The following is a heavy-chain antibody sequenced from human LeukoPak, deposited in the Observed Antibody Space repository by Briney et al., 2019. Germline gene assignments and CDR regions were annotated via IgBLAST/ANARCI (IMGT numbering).Heavy chain of an antibody. D-gene: IGHD3-3*01. V-gene: IGHV3-7*01. CDR3: ARERITIFGVVMVYYYYYGMDV. Sequence: GGSLRLSCAASGFTFSSYWMSWVRQAPGKGLEWVANIKQDGSEKYYADSVKGRFTISRDNAKNSLYLQMNSLRAEDTAVYYCARERITIFGVVMVYYYYYGMDVWGQGTTVTVSS. CDR2: IKQDGSEK. CDR1: GFTFSSYW. J-gene: IGHJ6*02.